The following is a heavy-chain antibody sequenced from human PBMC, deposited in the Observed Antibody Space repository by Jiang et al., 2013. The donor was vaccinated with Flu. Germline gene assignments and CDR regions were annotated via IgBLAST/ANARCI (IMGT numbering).Heavy chain of an antibody. D-gene: IGHD5-18*01. Sequence: GSGLVKPSETLSLTCSVSGGSINSNNYYWVWIRQPPGKGLEWIGSVYYSGNTYYRPSLKSRVTISIDTSKNQFSLKLSSVTAADTAVYYCARQFDGYGRCFDFWGPGTRVTVSS. CDR3: ARQFDGYGRCFDF. CDR1: GGSINSNNYY. J-gene: IGHJ4*02. V-gene: IGHV4-39*01. CDR2: VYYSGNT.